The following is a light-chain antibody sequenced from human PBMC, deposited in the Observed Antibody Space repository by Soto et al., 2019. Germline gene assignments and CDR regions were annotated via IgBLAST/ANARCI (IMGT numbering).Light chain of an antibody. J-gene: IGLJ1*01. CDR3: ASYVSSSDVFV. V-gene: IGLV2-14*03. CDR2: DVT. Sequence: QSALTQPASMSGSPGQSITISCTGSSSDIGSYNYVSWYQHHPGKAPKLLIYDVTTRPFGVSNRFSGSKSGNTASLTISGLQAEDGADYYCASYVSSSDVFVFGPGTKLTVL. CDR1: SSDIGSYNY.